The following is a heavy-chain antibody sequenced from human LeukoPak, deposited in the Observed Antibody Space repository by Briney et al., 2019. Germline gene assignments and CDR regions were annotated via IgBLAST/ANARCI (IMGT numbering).Heavy chain of an antibody. Sequence: PSETLSLTCAVYGGSFSGYYWSWIRQPPGKGLEWIGEINHSGSTNYNPSLKSRVTISVDTSKNQFSLKLSSVTAADTAVYYCARRSTLGAYCSSTSCYASGYYYMDVWGKGTTVTISS. CDR3: ARRSTLGAYCSSTSCYASGYYYMDV. V-gene: IGHV4-34*01. D-gene: IGHD2-2*01. CDR2: INHSGST. J-gene: IGHJ6*03. CDR1: GGSFSGYY.